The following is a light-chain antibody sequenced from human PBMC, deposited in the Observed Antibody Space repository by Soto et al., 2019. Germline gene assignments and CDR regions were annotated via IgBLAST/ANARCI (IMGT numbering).Light chain of an antibody. CDR1: QSLLHSNGYNY. CDR2: LGS. V-gene: IGKV2-28*01. Sequence: DIVMTQSPLSLPVTPGEPASISCRSSQSLLHSNGYNYLDWYLQKPGQSPQLLIYLGSNRASGVPDRFSGSGSGTDFTLNISRVEAEDVGVHSCMPALQTPPWTFGQGTKVEIK. J-gene: IGKJ1*01. CDR3: MPALQTPPWT.